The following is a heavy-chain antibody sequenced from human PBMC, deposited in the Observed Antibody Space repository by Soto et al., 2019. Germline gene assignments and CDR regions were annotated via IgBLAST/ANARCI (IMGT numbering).Heavy chain of an antibody. CDR2: IRSKAYGGTT. J-gene: IGHJ6*02. D-gene: IGHD3-10*01. V-gene: IGHV3-49*04. CDR3: TRGYGSSLYGMDV. Sequence: GGSLRLSCTASGVTFGDYALSWVRQAPGKGLEWVGFIRSKAYGGTTEYAASVKGRFTISRDDSKSIAYLQMNSLKTEDTAVYYCTRGYGSSLYGMDVWGQGTTVTVSS. CDR1: GVTFGDYA.